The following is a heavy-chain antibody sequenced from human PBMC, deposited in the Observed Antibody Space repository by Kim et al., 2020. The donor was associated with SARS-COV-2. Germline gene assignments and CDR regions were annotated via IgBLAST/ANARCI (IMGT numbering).Heavy chain of an antibody. CDR1: GFSLTARGMS. CDR2: IDWDDDK. J-gene: IGHJ5*01. V-gene: IGHV2-70*11. CDR3: ARVDS. Sequence: SGPTLVKGTQTLTLTCAFSGFSLTARGMSVSWVRQSSGKALEWLARIDWDDDKYYSTSLKTRLSISKDAAKNQVVLTVANVSPGDTATYFCARVDS.